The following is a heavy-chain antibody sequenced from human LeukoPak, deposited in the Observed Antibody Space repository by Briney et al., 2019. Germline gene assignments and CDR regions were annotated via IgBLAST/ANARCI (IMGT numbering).Heavy chain of an antibody. CDR3: TRPGIAAAGDY. CDR2: IWYDGSNK. J-gene: IGHJ4*02. Sequence: GGSLRLSCAASGFTFSSYGMHWVRQAPGKGLEWVAVIWYDGSNKYYADSVKGRFTISRDNSKNTLYLQMNSLRAEDTAVYYCTRPGIAAAGDYWGQGTLVTVSS. V-gene: IGHV3-33*01. CDR1: GFTFSSYG. D-gene: IGHD6-13*01.